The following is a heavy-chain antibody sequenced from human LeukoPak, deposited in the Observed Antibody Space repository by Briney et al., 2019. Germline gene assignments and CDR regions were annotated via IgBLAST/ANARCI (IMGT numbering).Heavy chain of an antibody. CDR1: GYSISSGYY. CDR2: IYHSGST. CDR3: AREKDFSLWDAAVDY. V-gene: IGHV4-38-2*02. Sequence: PSETLSLTCTVSGYSISSGYYWGWIRQPPGKGLEWIGSIYHSGSTYYNPSLKSRVTISVDTSKNQFSLKLSSVTAADTAVYYCAREKDFSLWDAAVDYWGQGTLVTVSS. D-gene: IGHD3-3*01. J-gene: IGHJ4*02.